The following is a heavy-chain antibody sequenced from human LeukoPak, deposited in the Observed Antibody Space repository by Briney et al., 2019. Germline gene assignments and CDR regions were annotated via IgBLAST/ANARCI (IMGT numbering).Heavy chain of an antibody. Sequence: SETLSLTCTVSSDSIGTSIYYWGWIRQPPGKGLEWIGRIYYTGTTNYNPSLKSRVTISSDMSKNQFSLKLTSVSAADTAMYFCVRLNPPHWNSGYYMDVWGEGTTVVVSS. CDR1: SDSIGTSIYY. CDR2: IYYTGTT. J-gene: IGHJ6*03. CDR3: VRLNPPHWNSGYYMDV. D-gene: IGHD1-7*01. V-gene: IGHV4-39*01.